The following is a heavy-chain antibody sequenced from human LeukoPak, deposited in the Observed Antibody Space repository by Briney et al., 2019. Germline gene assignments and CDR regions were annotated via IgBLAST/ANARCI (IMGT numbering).Heavy chain of an antibody. V-gene: IGHV1-18*01. CDR3: AKDSPRDDYVRGSYRYSRRGLDI. D-gene: IGHD3-16*02. CDR2: ISAYNGKT. J-gene: IGHJ3*02. CDR1: GYEFSSYG. Sequence: ASVKVSCKASGYEFSSYGISWVRQAAGQGLEWMGWISAYNGKTKYAEKFQGRLAMTTETSTSTAYMELRSLTSADTAVYYCAKDSPRDDYVRGSYRYSRRGLDIWGQGTLVTASS.